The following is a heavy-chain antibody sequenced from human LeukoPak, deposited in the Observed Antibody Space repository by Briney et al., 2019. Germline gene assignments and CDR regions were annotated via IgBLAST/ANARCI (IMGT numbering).Heavy chain of an antibody. J-gene: IGHJ4*02. CDR2: ITSSSTNI. D-gene: IGHD4-17*01. Sequence: GGSLRLSCAASGFTFSTYNMNWVRQAPGKGLEWVSHITSSSTNIYYADSVKGRFTISRDGAKNSLYLQMNSLRAEDTAVYYCARDGYGDYLFDYWGQGTLVTVSS. CDR1: GFTFSTYN. CDR3: ARDGYGDYLFDY. V-gene: IGHV3-48*01.